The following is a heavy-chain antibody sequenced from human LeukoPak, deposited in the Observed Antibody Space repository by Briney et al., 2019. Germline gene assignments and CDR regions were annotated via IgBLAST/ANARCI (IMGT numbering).Heavy chain of an antibody. Sequence: PGGSLRLSCAASGFTFTNFYMGWVGQAPGQALEWVANINQDGSQKYYLDSVEGRFSISRDNAENSVSLQMNSLRTEDTAIYCVRDLTLVRQGNFDYWGQGTLVTVSS. CDR3: VRDLTLVRQGNFDY. CDR2: INQDGSQK. J-gene: IGHJ4*02. D-gene: IGHD3-10*01. CDR1: GFTFTNFY. V-gene: IGHV3-7*01.